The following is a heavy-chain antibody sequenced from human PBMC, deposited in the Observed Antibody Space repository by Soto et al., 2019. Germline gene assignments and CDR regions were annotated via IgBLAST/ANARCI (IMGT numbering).Heavy chain of an antibody. J-gene: IGHJ5*02. V-gene: IGHV4-61*01. CDR3: TRRPPSVQWFDP. CDR1: GGAVSSGTYY. Sequence: PSETLSLTCTVSGGAVSSGTYYWSWIRQPPGKGLEWIGHIYFTGSTNYNPSLKSRVTMSLDTSRNQFSLKLSSVTAADTALYYCTRRPPSVQWFDPWGLGTLVTVSS. CDR2: IYFTGST. D-gene: IGHD6-6*01.